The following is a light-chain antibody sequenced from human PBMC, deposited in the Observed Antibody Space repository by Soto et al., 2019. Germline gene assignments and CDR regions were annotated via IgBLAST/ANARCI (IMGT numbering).Light chain of an antibody. Sequence: QSVLTQPASMSGSPGQSITISCTGTSSDVGGYNYVSWYQQHPGKAPKLMICEVSNRPSGVSNRFSGSKSGNTASLTISGLQAEDEADYYCSSYTSSSTPYVVFGGGTKLTVL. V-gene: IGLV2-14*01. CDR1: SSDVGGYNY. CDR3: SSYTSSSTPYVV. CDR2: EVS. J-gene: IGLJ2*01.